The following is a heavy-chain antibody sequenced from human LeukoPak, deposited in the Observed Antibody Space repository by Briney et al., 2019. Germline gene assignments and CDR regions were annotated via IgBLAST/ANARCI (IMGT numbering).Heavy chain of an antibody. V-gene: IGHV3-7*01. CDR2: INPGGSDH. D-gene: IGHD3-10*01. CDR3: ARDDGSSCFSY. J-gene: IGHJ4*02. Sequence: GGSLRLSCAASGFTFSDFWMDWLRQAPGKGLEWVASINPGGSDHYCVDSVKGRFSISRDNAKNSLYLQMNSLRVEDTAMYYYARDDGSSCFSYWGQGALVTVSS. CDR1: GFTFSDFW.